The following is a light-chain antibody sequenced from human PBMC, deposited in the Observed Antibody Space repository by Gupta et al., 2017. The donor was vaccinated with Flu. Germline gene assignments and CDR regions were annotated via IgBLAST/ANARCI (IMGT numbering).Light chain of an antibody. V-gene: IGKV1-8*01. CDR3: QQYASYPLLT. Sequence: AIQMTQSPSSISASTGDRVTITCRASQGISSYLAWYQQKPGKSPKLLIYDVSTLQGGVPSRFSGSGYGTDFTLTISSRQSEDFAIYYCQQYASYPLLTFGGGTKVEIK. CDR2: DVS. J-gene: IGKJ4*01. CDR1: QGISSY.